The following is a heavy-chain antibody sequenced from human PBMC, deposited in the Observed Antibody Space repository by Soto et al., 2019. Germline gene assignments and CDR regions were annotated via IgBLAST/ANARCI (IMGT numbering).Heavy chain of an antibody. V-gene: IGHV5-51*01. CDR2: AYPGDSDT. Sequence: GESLKISCKGSGYSFTSYCIGWARQMPGKGLEWMGIAYPGDSDTRYSPSFQGQVTISADKSISTAYLQWSSLKASDTAMYYCARRADYGDYDGGYGMDVWGQGTTVTVSS. CDR3: ARRADYGDYDGGYGMDV. CDR1: GYSFTSYC. D-gene: IGHD4-17*01. J-gene: IGHJ6*02.